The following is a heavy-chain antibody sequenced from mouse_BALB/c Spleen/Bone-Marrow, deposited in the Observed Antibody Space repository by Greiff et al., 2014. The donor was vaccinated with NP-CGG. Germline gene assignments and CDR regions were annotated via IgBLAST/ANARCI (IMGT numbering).Heavy chain of an antibody. D-gene: IGHD1-1*01. Sequence: EVKLVESGAELVKPGASVKLSCTASGFNIKDTYIHWVKQRPEQGLEWIGRIDPANGNTKYDPKFQGKATITTDTSPNTAYLQLSSLTSEDTAVYYCASYYYGRSSFACWGQGTLVTVSA. V-gene: IGHV14-3*02. CDR3: ASYYYGRSSFAC. J-gene: IGHJ3*01. CDR2: IDPANGNT. CDR1: GFNIKDTY.